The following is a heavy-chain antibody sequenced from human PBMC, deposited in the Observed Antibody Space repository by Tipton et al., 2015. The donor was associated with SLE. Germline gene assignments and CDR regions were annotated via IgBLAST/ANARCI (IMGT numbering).Heavy chain of an antibody. CDR2: FIPVFGSA. V-gene: IGHV1-69*05. J-gene: IGHJ4*02. CDR1: GYTFTSYG. Sequence: QLVQSGPEVKKPGASVKVSCKASGYTFTSYGISWVRQAPGQKLEWMGGFIPVFGSATYAQNFQGRVTITTNESMTIAYMELSSAGSDDTAVYYCAGVPTGGQGTRGSVSS. CDR3: AGVPT.